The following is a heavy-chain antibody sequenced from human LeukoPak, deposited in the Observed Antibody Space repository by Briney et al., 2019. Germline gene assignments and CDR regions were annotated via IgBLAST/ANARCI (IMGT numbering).Heavy chain of an antibody. V-gene: IGHV5-10-1*01. CDR1: GYSFTTYW. D-gene: IGHD4-17*01. Sequence: GESLKISCKGSGYSFTTYWISWVRQMPGQGLEWMGRIDPSDSYTNYSPSFQGHVTISADKSISTAYLQWSSLKASDTAMYYCATHNYGDYVAVFDPWGQGTLVTVSS. CDR3: ATHNYGDYVAVFDP. J-gene: IGHJ5*02. CDR2: IDPSDSYT.